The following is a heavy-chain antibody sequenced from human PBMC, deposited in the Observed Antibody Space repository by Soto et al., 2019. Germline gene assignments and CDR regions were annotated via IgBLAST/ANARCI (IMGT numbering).Heavy chain of an antibody. D-gene: IGHD3-9*01. CDR1: GFTFSSYS. J-gene: IGHJ4*02. CDR2: ISSSSSTI. CDR3: ERDYKVDILTGYPDY. Sequence: GSLRLSCAASGFTFSSYSMNWVRQAPGKGLEWVSYISSSSSTIYYADSVKGRFTISRDNAKNSLYLQMNSLRDEDTAVYYCERDYKVDILTGYPDYWGQGTLVTVSS. V-gene: IGHV3-48*02.